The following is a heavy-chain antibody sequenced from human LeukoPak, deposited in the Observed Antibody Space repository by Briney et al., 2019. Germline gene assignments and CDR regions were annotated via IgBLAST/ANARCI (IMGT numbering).Heavy chain of an antibody. CDR3: AAERRGSSYYDGKEAFDH. D-gene: IGHD4-23*01. Sequence: GGSLKISCVASSFTFSNCWMSWLRKTPGRGPEWVANINEDGGEKHYADSVKGRLTITRDNAKNTLYLQINSLRAEAAAVYYCAAERRGSSYYDGKEAFDHWGQGTLVAVSS. CDR2: INEDGGEK. J-gene: IGHJ4*02. V-gene: IGHV3-7*01. CDR1: SFTFSNCW.